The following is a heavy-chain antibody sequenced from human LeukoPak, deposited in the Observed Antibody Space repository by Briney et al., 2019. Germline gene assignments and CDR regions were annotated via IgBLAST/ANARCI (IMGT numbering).Heavy chain of an antibody. CDR1: GFAFDDYA. D-gene: IGHD3-3*01. CDR3: AKDLRTYYDFWSGYSGYYYGMDV. Sequence: GGSLRLSCAASGFAFDDYAMHWVRQAPGKGLEWVSLISGDGGSTYYADSVKGRFTISRDNSKNSLYLQMNSLRTEDTALYYCAKDLRTYYDFWSGYSGYYYGMDVWGQGTTVTVSS. V-gene: IGHV3-43*02. CDR2: ISGDGGST. J-gene: IGHJ6*02.